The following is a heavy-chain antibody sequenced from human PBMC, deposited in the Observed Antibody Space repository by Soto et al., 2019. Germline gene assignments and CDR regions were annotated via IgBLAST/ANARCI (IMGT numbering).Heavy chain of an antibody. D-gene: IGHD3-10*01. CDR3: TREISQYYYVSGSYYY. V-gene: IGHV3-49*04. CDR1: GFTFGDYA. CDR2: IRSKAYGGTT. Sequence: GGSLRLSCTASGFTFGDYAMSWVRQAPGKGLEWVGFIRSKAYGGTTEYAASVKGRFTISRDDSKNIAYLQMNSLKTEDTSLYYCTREISQYYYVSGSYYYWGQGTLVTVSS. J-gene: IGHJ4*02.